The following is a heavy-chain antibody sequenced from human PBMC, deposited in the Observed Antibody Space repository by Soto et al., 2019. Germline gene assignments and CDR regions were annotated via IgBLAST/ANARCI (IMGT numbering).Heavy chain of an antibody. CDR2: IWYDGSNK. V-gene: IGHV3-33*01. Sequence: GGSLRLSCAASGFTFSSYGMHWVRQAPGKGLEWVAVIWYDGSNKYYADSVKGRFTISRDNSKDTLYLQMNSLRAEDTAVYYCARELGAVLVPAAMSQYYYYGMDVWGQGTTVTVSS. D-gene: IGHD2-2*01. CDR1: GFTFSSYG. J-gene: IGHJ6*02. CDR3: ARELGAVLVPAAMSQYYYYGMDV.